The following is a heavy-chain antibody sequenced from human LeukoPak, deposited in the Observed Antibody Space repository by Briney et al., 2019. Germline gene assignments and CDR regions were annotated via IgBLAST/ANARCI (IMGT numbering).Heavy chain of an antibody. J-gene: IGHJ4*02. CDR2: IKQDGSKK. CDR3: TRVGYIDEGINY. D-gene: IGHD5-24*01. V-gene: IGHV3-7*04. CDR1: GFPFSSYW. Sequence: GGSLRLSCVASGFPFSSYWMTWVRQAPGKGLEWVANIKQDGSKKSYVDSVKGRFTISRDSAKNSLYLQMNSLRAEDTAIYYCTRVGYIDEGINYWGQGTLLTVSS.